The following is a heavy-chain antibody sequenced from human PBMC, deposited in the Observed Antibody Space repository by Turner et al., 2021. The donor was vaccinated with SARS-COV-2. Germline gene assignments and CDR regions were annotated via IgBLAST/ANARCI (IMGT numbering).Heavy chain of an antibody. CDR2: IIPIFGTA. V-gene: IGHV1-69*01. Sequence: QVQLVQSGAEVKKPGSSVKVYCKDSGGTFSSYAISWVRQAPGQGLEWMGGIIPIFGTANYAQKFQGRVTITADESTSTAYMELSSLRSEDTAVYYCARARGVDYYDSSGQRFDPWGQGTLVTVSS. CDR1: GGTFSSYA. J-gene: IGHJ5*02. D-gene: IGHD3-22*01. CDR3: ARARGVDYYDSSGQRFDP.